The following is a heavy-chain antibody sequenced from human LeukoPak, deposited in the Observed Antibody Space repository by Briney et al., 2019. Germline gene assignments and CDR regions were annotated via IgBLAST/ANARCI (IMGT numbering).Heavy chain of an antibody. CDR3: ARERERRSSWYSNWFDP. V-gene: IGHV1-18*01. Sequence: ASVKVSCKASGYTFTSYGISWVRQAPGQGLEWMGWISAYNGNTNYAQKLQGRVTMTTDTSTSTVYMELSSLRSEDTAVYYCARERERRSSWYSNWFDPWGQGTLVTVSS. D-gene: IGHD6-13*01. CDR1: GYTFTSYG. J-gene: IGHJ5*02. CDR2: ISAYNGNT.